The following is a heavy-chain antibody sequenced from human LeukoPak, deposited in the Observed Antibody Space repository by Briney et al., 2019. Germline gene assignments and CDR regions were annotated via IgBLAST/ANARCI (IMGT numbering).Heavy chain of an antibody. Sequence: GGSLRLSCAASGFTFSDYYMSWIRQAPGKGLEWVSYISSSSSYTNYADSVKGRFTISRDNAKNSLYLQMNSLRAEDTAVYYCAREGSTVLDYYYYGMDVWGQGTTVTVSS. CDR2: ISSSSSYT. CDR3: AREGSTVLDYYYYGMDV. J-gene: IGHJ6*02. V-gene: IGHV3-11*05. CDR1: GFTFSDYY. D-gene: IGHD3-10*01.